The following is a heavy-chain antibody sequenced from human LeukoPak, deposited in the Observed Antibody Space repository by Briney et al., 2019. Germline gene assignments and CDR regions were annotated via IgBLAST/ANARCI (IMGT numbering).Heavy chain of an antibody. CDR3: AIQTYYYDSSGYGRRPDWFDP. Sequence: SETLSLTCAVYGGSFSGYYWSWIRQPPGKGLEWIGEINHSGSTNYNPFLKSRVTISVDTSKNQFSLKLSSVTAADTAVYYCAIQTYYYDSSGYGRRPDWFDPWGQGTLVTVSS. V-gene: IGHV4-34*01. CDR1: GGSFSGYY. CDR2: INHSGST. D-gene: IGHD3-22*01. J-gene: IGHJ5*02.